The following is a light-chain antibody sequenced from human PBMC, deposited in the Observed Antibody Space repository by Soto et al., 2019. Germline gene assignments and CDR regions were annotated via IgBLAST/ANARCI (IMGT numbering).Light chain of an antibody. Sequence: YELTQPPSVSVSPGQTGTIACSGDKLGDKYVCWYQQKAGQSPVLVIHQDDKRPSGIPERFSGSNSGNTATLTISGTQAMDEADYFCQAWDINTAVFGGGTQLTVL. V-gene: IGLV3-1*01. CDR2: QDD. CDR1: KLGDKY. CDR3: QAWDINTAV. J-gene: IGLJ2*01.